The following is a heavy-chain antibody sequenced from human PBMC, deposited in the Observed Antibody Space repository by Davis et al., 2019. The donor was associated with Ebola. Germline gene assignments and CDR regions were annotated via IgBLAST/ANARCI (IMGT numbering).Heavy chain of an antibody. J-gene: IGHJ6*03. CDR1: GYTFTGYY. D-gene: IGHD2-2*01. Sequence: ASVQVSCKASGYTFTGYYMHWVRQAPGQGLEWMGWINPNSGGTNYAQKFQGRVTMTRDTSISTAYMELSRLRSDDTAVYYCAGGYCSSTSCSERRHIHIGYYYMDVWGKGTTVTVSS. CDR3: AGGYCSSTSCSERRHIHIGYYYMDV. CDR2: INPNSGGT. V-gene: IGHV1-2*02.